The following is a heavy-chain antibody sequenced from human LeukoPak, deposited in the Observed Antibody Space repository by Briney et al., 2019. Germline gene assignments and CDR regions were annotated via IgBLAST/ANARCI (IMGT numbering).Heavy chain of an antibody. V-gene: IGHV4-59*01. CDR2: IYYSGST. CDR3: ARTSYDFWSGPFDY. D-gene: IGHD3-3*01. Sequence: SETLSLTCTVSGGSISSYDWSWIRQPPGKGLERIGYIYYSGSTNYNPSLKSRVTISVDTSKNQFSLKMSSVTAADTAVYYCARTSYDFWSGPFDYWGQGTLVTVSS. CDR1: GGSISSYD. J-gene: IGHJ4*02.